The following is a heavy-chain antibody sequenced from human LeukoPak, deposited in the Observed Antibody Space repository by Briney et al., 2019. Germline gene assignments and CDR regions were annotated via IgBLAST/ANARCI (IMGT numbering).Heavy chain of an antibody. CDR2: IYPADSDT. J-gene: IGHJ4*02. CDR1: GYSFTSYW. Sequence: GESLKISCKGSGYSFTSYWISWVRQMPGKGLEWMGVIYPADSDTTYSPSFQGQVTISADKSISTAYLQWSSLKASDTAMYYCARLGVGTNADYWGQGTLVTVSS. D-gene: IGHD1-26*01. CDR3: ARLGVGTNADY. V-gene: IGHV5-51*01.